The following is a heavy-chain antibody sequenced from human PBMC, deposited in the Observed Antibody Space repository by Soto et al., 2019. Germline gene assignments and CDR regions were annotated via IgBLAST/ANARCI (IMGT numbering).Heavy chain of an antibody. CDR2: VYYNENT. Sequence: SETLSLTCSVSGGSISSFTYYWGWIRQPPGKGLEWIGTVYYNENTYYNPSLKSRVTITVDTAKNQFSLNLRSVTAADTAMYFCARRERYYGSPGWFDPWGPGTLATVSS. V-gene: IGHV4-39*01. CDR1: GGSISSFTYY. J-gene: IGHJ5*02. D-gene: IGHD3-10*01. CDR3: ARRERYYGSPGWFDP.